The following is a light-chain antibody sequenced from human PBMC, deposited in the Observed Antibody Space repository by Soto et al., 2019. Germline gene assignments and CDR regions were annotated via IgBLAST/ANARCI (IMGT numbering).Light chain of an antibody. CDR3: QKYNSAPHT. Sequence: DIQMTQSPSSLSASVGDRVTITCRTSQDISNYLAWYQQKPGKVPKLLIYAASTLQSGVPSRFSGGGSGTDFSLTISSLQPEDVATYYCQKYNSAPHTFGGGTMVEIQ. CDR2: AAS. V-gene: IGKV1-27*01. J-gene: IGKJ4*01. CDR1: QDISNY.